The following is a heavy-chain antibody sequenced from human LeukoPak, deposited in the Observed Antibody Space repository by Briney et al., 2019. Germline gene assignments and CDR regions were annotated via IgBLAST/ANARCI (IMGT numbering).Heavy chain of an antibody. V-gene: IGHV4-39*01. CDR2: VYYSGSI. J-gene: IGHJ5*01. CDR3: SRLNPGYVTAPHDS. CDR1: GGSITAGNHH. Sequence: SETLSLTCTVSGGSITAGNHHWGWIRQPPGKGLEWIGSVYYSGSIFSDTSHKSRVTISGDTSKNQFSLSLSSVTAADTAVYYCSRLNPGYVTAPHDSWVQGMLVTVSS. D-gene: IGHD3-16*01.